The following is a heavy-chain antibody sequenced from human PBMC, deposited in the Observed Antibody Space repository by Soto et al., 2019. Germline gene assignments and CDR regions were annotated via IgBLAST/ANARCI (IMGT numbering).Heavy chain of an antibody. Sequence: ASVKVSCKASGGTFSSYAISWVRQAPGQGLEWMGGIIPIFGTANYAQKFQGRVTITADESTSTAYMELSSLRSEDTAVYYCGREKTTVTTTYFDLWGRGTLVTVSS. CDR3: GREKTTVTTTYFDL. CDR2: IIPIFGTA. D-gene: IGHD4-17*01. CDR1: GGTFSSYA. J-gene: IGHJ2*01. V-gene: IGHV1-69*13.